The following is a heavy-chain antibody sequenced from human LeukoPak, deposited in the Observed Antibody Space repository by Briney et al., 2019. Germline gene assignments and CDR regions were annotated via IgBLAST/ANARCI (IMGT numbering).Heavy chain of an antibody. Sequence: PGGSLRLSCAASGFAFSIYAMTWVRQAPGKGLEWVSAISDGGGSTYYADSVKGRFTISRDNSKNTLYLQMNSLRAEDTAVYYCAKDRNSGSPYYFDYWGQGTLVTASS. CDR3: AKDRNSGSPYYFDY. J-gene: IGHJ4*02. V-gene: IGHV3-23*01. CDR1: GFAFSIYA. D-gene: IGHD1-26*01. CDR2: ISDGGGST.